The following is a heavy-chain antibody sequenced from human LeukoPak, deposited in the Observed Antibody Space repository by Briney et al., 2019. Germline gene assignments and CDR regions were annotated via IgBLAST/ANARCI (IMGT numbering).Heavy chain of an antibody. J-gene: IGHJ4*02. D-gene: IGHD1-26*01. CDR3: ARDRVVGPTRTFDD. CDR2: IKKTGSET. Sequence: PGGSLRLSCAASGFTFSHFWMSWVRQAPGKGLEWVAYIKKTGSETYYVDSVKGRFTITRDNTRNSLFLQMYSLRAEDTAVYYCARDRVVGPTRTFDDWGQGTLVTVSS. CDR1: GFTFSHFW. V-gene: IGHV3-7*01.